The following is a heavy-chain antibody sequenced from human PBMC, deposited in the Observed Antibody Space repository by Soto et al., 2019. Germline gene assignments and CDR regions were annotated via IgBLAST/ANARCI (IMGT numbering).Heavy chain of an antibody. CDR1: GDTFSNYA. J-gene: IGHJ4*02. CDR3: ARGPDYEGYFDY. Sequence: QVRLVQSGAEVKKPGSSVKVSCKASGDTFSNYAISWVRQAPGQGLEWMGGIILPFGTANYAEKFQDRVSITAEESMTTTYMELRGLRSEDTAVYYCARGPDYEGYFDYWGQGTLVTVSS. CDR2: IILPFGTA. V-gene: IGHV1-69*12. D-gene: IGHD4-17*01.